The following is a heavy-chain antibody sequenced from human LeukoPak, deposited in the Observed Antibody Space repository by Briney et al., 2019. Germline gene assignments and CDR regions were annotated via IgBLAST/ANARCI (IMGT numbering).Heavy chain of an antibody. J-gene: IGHJ4*02. CDR3: ASCSTVAYYFDY. V-gene: IGHV1-69*13. D-gene: IGHD2-2*01. Sequence: SVKVSCKASGGTFSSYAISWVRQAPGQGLEWMGGIIPIFGTANYAQKFQGRVTITADESTSTAYMELSSLRSEDTAVCYCASCSTVAYYFDYWGQGTLVTVSS. CDR1: GGTFSSYA. CDR2: IIPIFGTA.